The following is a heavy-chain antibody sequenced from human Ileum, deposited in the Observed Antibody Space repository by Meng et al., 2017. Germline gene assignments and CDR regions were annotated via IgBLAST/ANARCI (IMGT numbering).Heavy chain of an antibody. Sequence: ASVKVSCKASGYTFTTYDITWVRQAPGQGLEWMGWISPYNGNTNYAQKFQSRVTMTTDTSATTAYMALRTLISDDAAVYYCARVDGGWSKYFQHWGQGTLVTVSS. CDR2: ISPYNGNT. CDR3: ARVDGGWSKYFQH. CDR1: GYTFTTYD. J-gene: IGHJ1*01. V-gene: IGHV1-18*01. D-gene: IGHD6-19*01.